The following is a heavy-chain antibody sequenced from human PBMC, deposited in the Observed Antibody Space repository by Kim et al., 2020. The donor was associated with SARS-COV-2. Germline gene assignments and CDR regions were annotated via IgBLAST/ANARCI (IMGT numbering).Heavy chain of an antibody. D-gene: IGHD6-19*01. CDR2: ISGSRGTT. J-gene: IGHJ4*01. CDR1: GFSFSSYA. Sequence: GGSLRLSCGGSGFSFSSYAMTWVRQVPGKGLEWVSTISGSRGTTYYADSVKGRFTISRYDSRNTLYLQMNSRRAEDTALYFCAKDYWAGRCYIDNWGHGTLVTVSS. V-gene: IGHV3-23*01. CDR3: AKDYWAGRCYIDN.